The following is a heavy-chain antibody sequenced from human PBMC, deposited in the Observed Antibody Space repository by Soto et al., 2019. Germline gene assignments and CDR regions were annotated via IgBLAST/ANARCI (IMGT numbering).Heavy chain of an antibody. Sequence: PGGSLRLSCAASGFTFSSYSMNWVRQAPGKGLEWVSSISSSSSYIYYADSVKGRFTISRDNAKNSLYLQMNSLRAEDTAVYYCARESGFGTDTAMVTLFVYWGQGTLVTVSS. CDR2: ISSSSSYI. D-gene: IGHD5-18*01. CDR3: ARESGFGTDTAMVTLFVY. J-gene: IGHJ4*02. CDR1: GFTFSSYS. V-gene: IGHV3-21*01.